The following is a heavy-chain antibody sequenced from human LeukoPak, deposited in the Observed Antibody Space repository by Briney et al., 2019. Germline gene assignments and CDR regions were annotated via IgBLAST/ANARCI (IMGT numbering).Heavy chain of an antibody. CDR3: ARDLAALTPSWFDP. CDR1: GGTFSSYA. J-gene: IGHJ5*02. D-gene: IGHD6-13*01. Sequence: SVKVSCKASGGTFSSYAISWVRQAPGQGLEWMGGIIPIFGTANYAQKFQGRVTITTDESTSTAYVELSSLRSEDTAVYYCARDLAALTPSWFDPWGQGTLVTVSS. CDR2: IIPIFGTA. V-gene: IGHV1-69*05.